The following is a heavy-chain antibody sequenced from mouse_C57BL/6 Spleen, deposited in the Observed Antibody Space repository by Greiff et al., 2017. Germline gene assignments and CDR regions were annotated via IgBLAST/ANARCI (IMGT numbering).Heavy chain of an antibody. Sequence: QVQLQQSGAELVRPGASVKLSCKASGYTFTDYYINWVKQRPGQGLEWIARIYPGSGNTYYNEKFKGKATLTAEKSSSTAYMQLSSLTSEDSAVYVCARSGGYYGFAYWGQGTLVTVSA. CDR2: IYPGSGNT. V-gene: IGHV1-76*01. CDR1: GYTFTDYY. J-gene: IGHJ3*01. CDR3: ARSGGYYGFAY. D-gene: IGHD1-1*01.